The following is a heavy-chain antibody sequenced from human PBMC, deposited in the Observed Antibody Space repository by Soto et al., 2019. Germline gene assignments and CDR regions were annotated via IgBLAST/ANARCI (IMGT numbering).Heavy chain of an antibody. CDR1: GGTFSSYT. J-gene: IGHJ4*02. D-gene: IGHD3-16*01. CDR3: ARAGIEGDIFPFDY. CDR2: IIPILGIA. V-gene: IGHV1-69*02. Sequence: ASVKVSCKASGGTFSSYTISWVRQAPGQGLEWMGRIIPILGIANYAQKFQGRVTITADKSTSTAYMELSSLRSEDTAVYYCARAGIEGDIFPFDYWGQGTLVTVSS.